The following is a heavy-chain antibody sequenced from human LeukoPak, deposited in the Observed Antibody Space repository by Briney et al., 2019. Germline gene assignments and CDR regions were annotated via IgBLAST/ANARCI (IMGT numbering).Heavy chain of an antibody. D-gene: IGHD2-2*01. J-gene: IGHJ4*02. CDR3: ARTYSSSWGIIDY. Sequence: PGGSLRLSCAASGFTFSSYAMSWVRQAPGKGLEWVSAISGSGGSTYYADSVKGRFTLSRDNSKNTLYLQINSLRAEDTAVYYCARTYSSSWGIIDYWGQGTLVTVSS. V-gene: IGHV3-23*01. CDR1: GFTFSSYA. CDR2: ISGSGGST.